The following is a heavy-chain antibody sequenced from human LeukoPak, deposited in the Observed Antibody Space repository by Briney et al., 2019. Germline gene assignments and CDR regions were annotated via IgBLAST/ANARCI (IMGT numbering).Heavy chain of an antibody. Sequence: GGSLRLSCAASGFTFSNYWMHWVRQAPGKGLVGVSRINSDGSSTTYADSVTGRFTISRDNAKSTLYLQMNSLRADDTGVYYCARAVLRDGYNYYYFQHWGQGTLVTVSS. D-gene: IGHD5-24*01. CDR1: GFTFSNYW. V-gene: IGHV3-74*01. CDR2: INSDGSST. J-gene: IGHJ1*01. CDR3: ARAVLRDGYNYYYFQH.